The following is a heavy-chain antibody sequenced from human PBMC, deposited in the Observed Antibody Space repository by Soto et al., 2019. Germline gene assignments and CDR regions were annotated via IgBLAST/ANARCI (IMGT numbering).Heavy chain of an antibody. Sequence: APVKVSCKVSGYTLTCLSMHWVRQAPGKGLEWMGRIGAENGNTNYAQKLQGRVTMTTDTSTSTAYMELRSLRSDDTAVYYCARDGGPGRRDYWGQGTLVTVSS. V-gene: IGHV1-18*01. D-gene: IGHD3-3*01. CDR2: IGAENGNT. CDR1: GYTLTCLS. J-gene: IGHJ4*02. CDR3: ARDGGPGRRDY.